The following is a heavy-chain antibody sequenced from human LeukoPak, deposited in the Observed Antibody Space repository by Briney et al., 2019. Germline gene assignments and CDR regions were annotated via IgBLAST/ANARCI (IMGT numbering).Heavy chain of an antibody. J-gene: IGHJ4*02. D-gene: IGHD3-22*01. CDR1: GGSISSGDYY. CDR2: IYYSGSA. V-gene: IGHV4-30-4*08. Sequence: SETLSLTCTVSGGSISSGDYYWSWIRQPPGKGLEWIGYIYYSGSAYYNPSLKSRVTISVDTSKNQLSLKLSSVTAADTAVYYCASRVSYYDSSGYSDYWGQGTLVTVSS. CDR3: ASRVSYYDSSGYSDY.